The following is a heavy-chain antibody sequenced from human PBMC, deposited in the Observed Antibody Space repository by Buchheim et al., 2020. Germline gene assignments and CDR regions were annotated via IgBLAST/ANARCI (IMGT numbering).Heavy chain of an antibody. D-gene: IGHD3-3*01. CDR1: GFTFSSYG. CDR2: IRYDGSNK. V-gene: IGHV3-33*01. CDR3: ARVGREWSGHPGYFDY. Sequence: QVQLVESGGGVVQPGRSLRLSCAASGFTFSSYGMHWVRQAPGKGLEWVAVIRYDGSNKYYADSVKGRFTISRDNSKNTLYLQMNSLRAEDTAVYYCARVGREWSGHPGYFDYWGQGTL. J-gene: IGHJ4*02.